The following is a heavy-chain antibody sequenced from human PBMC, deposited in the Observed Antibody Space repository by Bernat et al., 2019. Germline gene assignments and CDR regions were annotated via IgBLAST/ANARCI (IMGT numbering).Heavy chain of an antibody. CDR1: GFTFSNAW. D-gene: IGHD1-26*01. CDR2: IKSKTDGGAT. V-gene: IGHV3-15*07. Sequence: EVQLVESGGGLVKPGGSLRLSCPASGFTFSNAWMNWVRQAPGRGLEWVGRIKSKTDGGATANAGPVKGRFTISRDDSKRTVFLQMEGLKTEDTAVYYCTTAPSGGATSPDYWGQGTLATVSS. J-gene: IGHJ4*02. CDR3: TTAPSGGATSPDY.